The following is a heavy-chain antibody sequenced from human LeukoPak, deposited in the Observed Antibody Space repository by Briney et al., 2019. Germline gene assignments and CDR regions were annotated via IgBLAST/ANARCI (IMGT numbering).Heavy chain of an antibody. CDR1: GYTFTSYD. D-gene: IGHD5-18*01. CDR2: MNPNSGNT. J-gene: IGHJ4*02. CDR3: ARGRGYSYGFHY. Sequence: ASVKVSCKXSGYTFTSYDINWVRQATGQGLEWMGWMNPNSGNTGYAQKFQGRVTMTRNTSISTAYMELSSLRSEDTAVYYCARGRGYSYGFHYWGQGTLVTVSS. V-gene: IGHV1-8*01.